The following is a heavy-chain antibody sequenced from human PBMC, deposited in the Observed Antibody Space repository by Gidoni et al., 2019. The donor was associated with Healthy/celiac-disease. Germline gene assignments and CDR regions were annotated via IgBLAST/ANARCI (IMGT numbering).Heavy chain of an antibody. CDR3: ARDLADYYGSGSYS. D-gene: IGHD3-10*01. CDR1: GGTFSSYA. Sequence: QVQLVQSGAELKKPGSSVKVSCKASGGTFSSYAISWVRQAPGQGLEWMGRIIPILGIANYGKKFQGRVTMTADKSTSTAYMELSSLRSEDTAVYYCARDLADYYGSGSYSWGQGTLVTVSS. V-gene: IGHV1-69*04. CDR2: IIPILGIA. J-gene: IGHJ4*02.